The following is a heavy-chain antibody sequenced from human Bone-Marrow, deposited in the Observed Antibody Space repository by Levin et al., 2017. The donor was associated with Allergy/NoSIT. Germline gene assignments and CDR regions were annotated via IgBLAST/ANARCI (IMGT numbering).Heavy chain of an antibody. CDR1: GESVISSGFY. D-gene: IGHD3-10*01. CDR3: ARESVYYGSGSWIDC. J-gene: IGHJ4*02. V-gene: IGHV4-31*02. Sequence: PSETLSLTCTVSGESVISSGFYWTWIRQYPGKGLEWIGHIYYPGNTSYNPSLKSRVSISEDRSKNQFSLKLDSVTAADTAVYYCARESVYYGSGSWIDCWGQGTLVTVSS. CDR2: IYYPGNT.